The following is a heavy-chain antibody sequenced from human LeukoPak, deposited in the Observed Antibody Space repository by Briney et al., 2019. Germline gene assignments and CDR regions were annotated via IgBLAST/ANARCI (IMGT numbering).Heavy chain of an antibody. CDR2: IYYSGST. J-gene: IGHJ4*02. V-gene: IGHV4-30-4*01. CDR1: GGSISSGDYY. D-gene: IGHD4-23*01. Sequence: SQTLSLTCTVSGGSISSGDYYWSWIRQPPGRGLEWIGYIYYSGSTYYNPSLKSRVTISVDTSKNQFSLKLSSVTAADTAVYYCARDLLNEGNHLDYWGQGTLVTVSS. CDR3: ARDLLNEGNHLDY.